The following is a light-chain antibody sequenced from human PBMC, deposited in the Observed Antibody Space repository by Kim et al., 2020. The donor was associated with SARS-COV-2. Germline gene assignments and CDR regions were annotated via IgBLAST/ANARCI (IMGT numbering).Light chain of an antibody. Sequence: VAPEQTASIACSGDNLGAKHVSWFQQKPGQSPLLVIYQDTKRPSGIPERFSGSNSGNTATLTITGAQTVDEADYYCQAWDSNTCVFGTGTKVTVL. V-gene: IGLV3-1*01. CDR2: QDT. CDR3: QAWDSNTCV. J-gene: IGLJ1*01. CDR1: NLGAKH.